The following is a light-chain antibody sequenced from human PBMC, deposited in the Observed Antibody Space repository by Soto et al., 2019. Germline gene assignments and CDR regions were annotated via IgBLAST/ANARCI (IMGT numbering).Light chain of an antibody. CDR3: HQRAGWPPT. CDR2: DAS. J-gene: IGKJ4*01. Sequence: ETVLTHSPVTLSLSPCERATLSFSATRSVNNFVAWYQQKPGQAPSLLISDASNRATGIPDRFSGSGSGTDFSLTINSLEPEDFAVYFCHQRAGWPPTFGGGTKVDIK. V-gene: IGKV3-11*01. CDR1: RSVNNF.